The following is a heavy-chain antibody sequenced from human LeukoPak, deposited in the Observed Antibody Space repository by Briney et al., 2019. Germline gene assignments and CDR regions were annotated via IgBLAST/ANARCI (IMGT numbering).Heavy chain of an antibody. Sequence: SETLSLTCTVSGGSISGDYWSWIRQPAGTGLEWIGRIYTSGSTIYNPSLKSRVTMSVDTSKNQFSLRLNSVTAADTAFYYCASDRIWFGESTNEYWGQGTLVTVSS. V-gene: IGHV4-4*07. D-gene: IGHD3-10*01. CDR2: IYTSGST. CDR3: ASDRIWFGESTNEY. CDR1: GGSISGDY. J-gene: IGHJ4*02.